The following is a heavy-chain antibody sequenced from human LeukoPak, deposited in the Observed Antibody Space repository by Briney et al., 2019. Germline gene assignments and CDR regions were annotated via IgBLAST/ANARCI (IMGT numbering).Heavy chain of an antibody. CDR3: ARTRGDY. J-gene: IGHJ4*02. CDR2: IYYSGNT. CDR1: GGSISSSTYY. D-gene: IGHD2-2*01. V-gene: IGHV4-39*01. Sequence: SETLSLTCTVSGGSISSSTYYWGWIRQPPGKGLEWIGSIYYSGNTYYNPSLKSRVTISVDTSKNQFSLKLSSVTAADTAVYYCARTRGDYWGQGTLVTVSS.